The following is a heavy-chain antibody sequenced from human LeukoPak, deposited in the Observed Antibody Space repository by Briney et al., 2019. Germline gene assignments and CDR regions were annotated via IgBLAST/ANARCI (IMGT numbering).Heavy chain of an antibody. CDR3: AINEGALGATDEGT. CDR1: GFTFSSYS. CDR2: ISSSSSYI. V-gene: IGHV3-21*01. J-gene: IGHJ5*02. D-gene: IGHD1-26*01. Sequence: GGSLRLSCAASGFTFSSYSMNWVRQAPGKGLEWVSSISSSSSYIYYADSVKGRFTISRDNAKNSLYLQMNSLRAEDTAVYYCAINEGALGATDEGTSGQGTLVTVSS.